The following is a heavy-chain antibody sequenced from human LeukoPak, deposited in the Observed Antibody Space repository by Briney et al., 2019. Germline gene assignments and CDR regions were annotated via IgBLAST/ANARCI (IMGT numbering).Heavy chain of an antibody. V-gene: IGHV4-38-2*01. CDR1: GYSISSGYY. J-gene: IGHJ3*02. Sequence: PSETLSLTCAVSGYSISSGYYWGWIRQPPGKGLEWIGNIYHSGSTYYNPSLKSRVTISVDTSKNQFSLKLSSVTAADTAVYYCARGYCSSTSCYEEDAFDIWGQGTMVTVSS. CDR2: IYHSGST. CDR3: ARGYCSSTSCYEEDAFDI. D-gene: IGHD2-2*01.